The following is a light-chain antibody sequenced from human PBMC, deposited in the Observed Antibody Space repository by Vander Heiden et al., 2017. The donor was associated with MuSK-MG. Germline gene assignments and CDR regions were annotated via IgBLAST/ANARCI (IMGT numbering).Light chain of an antibody. Sequence: HSALTQPASVSASPGQPITITCTGTSSDVGGFNYVSWFQQHPGNAPKRWRDEGIRRPSGVSRLASGSKTGNTASLTISGLQAEDEAYDYCCSYTSSSTLVCGGGTK. J-gene: IGLJ3*02. CDR1: SSDVGGFNY. CDR3: CSYTSSSTLV. V-gene: IGLV2-14*01. CDR2: EGI.